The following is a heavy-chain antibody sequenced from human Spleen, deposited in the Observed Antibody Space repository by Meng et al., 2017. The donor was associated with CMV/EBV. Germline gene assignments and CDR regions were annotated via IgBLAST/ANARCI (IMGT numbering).Heavy chain of an antibody. V-gene: IGHV3-74*01. D-gene: IGHD2-15*01. J-gene: IGHJ5*02. Sequence: LSSSWMHWVRQAPGKGLVWVSRINSDGSSTSYADSVKGRFTISRDNAKNTLYLQMNSLRAEDTAVYYCARDRGGYCSGGSCYSNWFDPWGQGTLVTVSS. CDR1: LSSSW. CDR3: ARDRGGYCSGGSCYSNWFDP. CDR2: INSDGSST.